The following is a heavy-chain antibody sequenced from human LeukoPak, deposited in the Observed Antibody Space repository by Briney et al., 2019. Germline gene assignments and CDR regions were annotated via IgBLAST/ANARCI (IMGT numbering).Heavy chain of an antibody. CDR1: GGTFSSYA. J-gene: IGHJ5*02. CDR2: IIPILGIA. CDR3: ARTGFGDNWFDP. Sequence: SVKVSCKASGGTFSSYAISWVRQAPGQGLEWMGRIIPILGIANYAQKFQGRVTITADKSTSTAYMELSGLRSEDTAVYYCARTGFGDNWFDPWGQGTLVTVSS. D-gene: IGHD3-10*01. V-gene: IGHV1-69*04.